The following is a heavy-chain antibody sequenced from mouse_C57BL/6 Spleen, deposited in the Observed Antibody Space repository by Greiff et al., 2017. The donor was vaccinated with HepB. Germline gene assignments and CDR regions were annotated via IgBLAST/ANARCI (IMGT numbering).Heavy chain of an antibody. D-gene: IGHD2-13*01. CDR2: IDPEDGET. V-gene: IGHV14-2*01. J-gene: IGHJ1*03. CDR3: ARRNYGERGYFDV. Sequence: EVQLQQSGAELVKPGASVKLSCTASGFNIKDYYMHWVKQRTEQGLEWIGRIDPEDGETEYAPKFQGKATITADTSSNTAYLQLSSLTSEDTAVYYGARRNYGERGYFDVWGTGTTVTVSS. CDR1: GFNIKDYY.